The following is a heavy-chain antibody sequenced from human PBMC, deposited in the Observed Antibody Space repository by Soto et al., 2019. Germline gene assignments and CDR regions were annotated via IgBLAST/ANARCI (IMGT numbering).Heavy chain of an antibody. V-gene: IGHV3-23*01. Sequence: EVQWLESGGGLVQPGGSLRLSCAASGFTFNHFAMALVRQAPGKGLQWVGGITYGHYTFYIDSVKGRFTISRDNSENALYLQMSGLRAEETAFYYCVKYTISEPLGEHWGLGTLVTVSS. CDR3: VKYTISEPLGEH. J-gene: IGHJ1*01. CDR1: GFTFNHFA. D-gene: IGHD3-16*01. CDR2: ITYGHYT.